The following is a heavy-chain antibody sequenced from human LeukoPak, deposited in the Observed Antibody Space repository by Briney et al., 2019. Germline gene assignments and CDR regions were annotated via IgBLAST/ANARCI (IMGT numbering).Heavy chain of an antibody. CDR2: ISYDGSNK. CDR1: GFTFSSYG. J-gene: IGHJ6*02. CDR3: AKDEAGGYNPNYSYYYGMDV. V-gene: IGHV3-30*18. D-gene: IGHD3-22*01. Sequence: GRSLRLSCAASGFTFSSYGMHWVRQAPGKGLERVAAISYDGSNKYYADSVKGRFTISRDSSKSTLYLQMNSLRAEDTAVYYCAKDEAGGYNPNYSYYYGMDVWGQGTTVTVSS.